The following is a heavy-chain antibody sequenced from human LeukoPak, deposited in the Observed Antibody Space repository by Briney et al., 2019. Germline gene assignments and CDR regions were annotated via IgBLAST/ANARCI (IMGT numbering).Heavy chain of an antibody. CDR2: IKTDGTKK. Sequence: GGSLRLSCAASGFTFSNYWLSWVRQAPGKGLEWVANIKTDGTKKYYVDSVKGRFTISRDNAKNSLYLQMNGLRAEDTAFYYCARDGIDGFIDYWGQGTLVTVSS. J-gene: IGHJ4*02. CDR3: ARDGIDGFIDY. D-gene: IGHD5-24*01. V-gene: IGHV3-7*01. CDR1: GFTFSNYW.